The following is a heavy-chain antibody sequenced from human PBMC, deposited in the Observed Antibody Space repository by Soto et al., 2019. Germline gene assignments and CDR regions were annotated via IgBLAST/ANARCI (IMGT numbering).Heavy chain of an antibody. CDR2: IYYSGST. J-gene: IGHJ4*02. D-gene: IGHD6-19*01. CDR1: GGSISSYC. V-gene: IGHV4-59*08. CDR3: ARRAVAGGEFDY. Sequence: SETLSLTCRGSGGSISSYCWSWIRQPPGKGLEWIGYIYYSGSTNYNPSLKSRVTISVDTSKNQFSLKLSSVTAADTAVYYCARRAVAGGEFDYWGQGTLVTVSS.